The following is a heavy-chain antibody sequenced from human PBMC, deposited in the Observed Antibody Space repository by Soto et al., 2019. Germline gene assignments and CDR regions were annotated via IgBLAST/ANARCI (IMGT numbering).Heavy chain of an antibody. CDR2: IYHSGST. CDR3: ARGIGVYYGSGSYYNENWFDP. J-gene: IGHJ5*02. Sequence: KPSETLSLTCAVSGYSISSGYYWGWIRQPPGKGLEWIGSIYHSGSTYYNPSLKSRVTISVDTSKNQFSLKLSSVTAADTAVYYCARGIGVYYGSGSYYNENWFDPWGQGTLVTVSS. D-gene: IGHD3-10*01. CDR1: GYSISSGYY. V-gene: IGHV4-38-2*01.